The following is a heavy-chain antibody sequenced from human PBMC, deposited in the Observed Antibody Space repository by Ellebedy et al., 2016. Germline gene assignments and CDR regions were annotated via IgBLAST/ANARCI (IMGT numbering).Heavy chain of an antibody. CDR1: GFTFSSYG. D-gene: IGHD3-22*01. CDR3: ARDRAYYYDSSGSFGY. CDR2: IWYDGSNK. Sequence: GGSLRLSCAASGFTFSSYGMHWVRQAPGKGLEWVAVIWYDGSNKYYADSVKGRFTISRDNSKNTLYLQMNSLRAEDTAVYYCARDRAYYYDSSGSFGYWGQGTLVTVSS. V-gene: IGHV3-33*01. J-gene: IGHJ4*02.